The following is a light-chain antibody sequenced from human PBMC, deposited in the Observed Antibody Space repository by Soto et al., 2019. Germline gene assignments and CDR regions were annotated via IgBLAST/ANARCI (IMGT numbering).Light chain of an antibody. Sequence: DFQMTQSPSSLSASIGDRVSVSCRASQDISNHVAWYQQKPGKAPKLLIYASSILQSGIPPRFSGTRSDTEFTLAISSLRPDDVATYYCQNYHKAPFTFGPGTKVDI. J-gene: IGKJ3*01. CDR3: QNYHKAPFT. CDR2: ASS. CDR1: QDISNH. V-gene: IGKV1-27*01.